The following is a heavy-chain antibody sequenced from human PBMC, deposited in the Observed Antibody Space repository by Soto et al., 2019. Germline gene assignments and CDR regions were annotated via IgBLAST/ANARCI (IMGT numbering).Heavy chain of an antibody. CDR3: ARGGPNWDYYFYGMDV. CDR1: GFTCNNYD. J-gene: IGHJ6*02. V-gene: IGHV3-13*01. CDR2: FGSAGDI. Sequence: LRVSCGAAGFTCNNYDMLRVRQEPGKGLEWVSTFGSAGDIYYSDSVKGRFTISRDNARNSLYLQMNSLRAADTAVYYCARGGPNWDYYFYGMDVWGQGTTVTVSS. D-gene: IGHD3-16*01.